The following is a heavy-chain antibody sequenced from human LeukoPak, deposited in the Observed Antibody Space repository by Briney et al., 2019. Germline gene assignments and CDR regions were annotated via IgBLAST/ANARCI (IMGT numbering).Heavy chain of an antibody. CDR3: ARVPRGKIYMDV. CDR2: IYSGGTT. D-gene: IGHD3-10*01. CDR1: GFTVSTNY. V-gene: IGHV3-66*02. J-gene: IGHJ6*03. Sequence: GGSLRLSCAASGFTVSTNYISWVRQAPGKGLEWVSIIYSGGTTYYADSVKGRFTTSRDNLQMNSLRAEDTAVYYCARVPRGKIYMDVWGKGTTVTVSS.